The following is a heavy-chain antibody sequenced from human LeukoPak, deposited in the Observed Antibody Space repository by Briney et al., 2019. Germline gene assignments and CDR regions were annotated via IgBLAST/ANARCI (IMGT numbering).Heavy chain of an antibody. D-gene: IGHD3-3*01. CDR2: IIPIFGTA. Sequence: TVKVSCKASGGTFSSYAISWVRQAPGQGLEWMGRIIPIFGTANYAQKFQGRVTITTDESTSTAYMELSSLRSEDTAVYYCARGPYYDFWSGHNYMDVWGKGTTVTVSS. CDR3: ARGPYYDFWSGHNYMDV. V-gene: IGHV1-69*05. CDR1: GGTFSSYA. J-gene: IGHJ6*03.